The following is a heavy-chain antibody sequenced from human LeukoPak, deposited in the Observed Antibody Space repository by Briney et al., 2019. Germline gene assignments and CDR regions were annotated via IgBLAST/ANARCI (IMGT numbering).Heavy chain of an antibody. D-gene: IGHD2-15*01. J-gene: IGHJ4*02. V-gene: IGHV4-39*07. CDR2: IYYSGST. CDR3: ARARCSGGSCYSEDFDY. CDR1: GGSISSSTYY. Sequence: SETLSLTCTVSGGSISSSTYYWGCIRQPPGKGLQWIGSIYYSGSTYYNPSLKSRVTISVDTSKNQFSLKLSSVTAADTAVYYCARARCSGGSCYSEDFDYWGQGTLVTVSS.